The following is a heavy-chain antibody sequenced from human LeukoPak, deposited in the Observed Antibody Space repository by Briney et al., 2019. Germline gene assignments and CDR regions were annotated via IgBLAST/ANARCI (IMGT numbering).Heavy chain of an antibody. Sequence: GASVKVSCKASGGTFSSYAISWVRQASGQGLEWMGGIIPIFGTANYAQKFQGRVTITADESTSTAYMELSSLRSEDTAVYYCASSITMVRGVVNWFDPWGQGTLVTVSS. V-gene: IGHV1-69*13. CDR1: GGTFSSYA. D-gene: IGHD3-10*01. CDR2: IIPIFGTA. J-gene: IGHJ5*02. CDR3: ASSITMVRGVVNWFDP.